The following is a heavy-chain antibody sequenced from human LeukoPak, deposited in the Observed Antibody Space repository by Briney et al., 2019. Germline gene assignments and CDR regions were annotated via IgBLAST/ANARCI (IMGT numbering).Heavy chain of an antibody. CDR2: FYYSGST. J-gene: IGHJ4*02. CDR1: GCSISSGGYY. Sequence: SETLSLTCTVSGCSISSGGYYWSWIRQHPGKGLEWIGYFYYSGSTNYNPSLKSRVTISVDTSRNQFPLKLSSVTAADTAVYYCARHANAYSSSWFDYWGQGTLVTVSS. D-gene: IGHD6-13*01. CDR3: ARHANAYSSSWFDY. V-gene: IGHV4-61*08.